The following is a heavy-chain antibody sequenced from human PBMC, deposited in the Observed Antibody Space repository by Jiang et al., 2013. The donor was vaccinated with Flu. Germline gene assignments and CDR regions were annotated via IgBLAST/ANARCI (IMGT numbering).Heavy chain of an antibody. CDR2: IYYSGST. Sequence: LLKPSETLSLTCTVSGGSISPYYWTWIRQPPGKGLEWIGYIYYSGSTKYNPSLKSRVTISVDTSKNQFSLKLSSVTAADTAVYYCARTTVVTILQLQRINPKYWYFDLWGRGTLVTVSS. CDR3: ARTTVVTILQLQRINPKYWYFDL. D-gene: IGHD4-23*01. CDR1: GGSISPYY. V-gene: IGHV4-59*01. J-gene: IGHJ2*01.